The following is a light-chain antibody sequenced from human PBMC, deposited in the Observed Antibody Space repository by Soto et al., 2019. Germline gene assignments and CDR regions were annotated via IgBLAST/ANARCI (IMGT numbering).Light chain of an antibody. Sequence: DIPMTQSPSSVSASVGDRVTITCRASQSISSWITWYQQKPGTVPKLLIYAASSLQSGVPSRFSGSGAGKAFTLSSNSLQAEDFETYYCQKGDSFPFTGGQGTRLEIK. CDR3: QKGDSFPFT. CDR1: QSISSW. J-gene: IGKJ5*01. CDR2: AAS. V-gene: IGKV1-12*01.